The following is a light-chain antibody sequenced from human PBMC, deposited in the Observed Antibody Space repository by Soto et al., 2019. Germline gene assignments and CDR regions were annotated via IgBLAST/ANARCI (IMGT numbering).Light chain of an antibody. J-gene: IGKJ1*01. Sequence: DNQMNQSPSALSASEGDRVTITCRASQSISKWLAWYQQKPGTAPKLLIYDASNLESGVPSRFSGSGSGTEFTLTISSLQSEDFAVYYCQQYNNPKTFGQGTKVHIK. CDR1: QSISKW. V-gene: IGKV1-5*01. CDR2: DAS. CDR3: QQYNNPKT.